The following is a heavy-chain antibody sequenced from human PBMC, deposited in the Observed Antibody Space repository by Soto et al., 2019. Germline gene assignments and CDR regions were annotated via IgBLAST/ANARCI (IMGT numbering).Heavy chain of an antibody. CDR3: VRDFGDRPTGELYAFDI. CDR2: IWYDGSNK. CDR1: GFTFSSYG. J-gene: IGHJ3*02. D-gene: IGHD7-27*01. V-gene: IGHV3-33*01. Sequence: QVQLVESGGGVVQPGRSLRLSCAASGFTFSSYGMHWVRQAPGKGLEWVAVIWYDGSNKYYADSVKGRFTISRDNSKNTVHLQMNSLRAEDTAVYYCVRDFGDRPTGELYAFDIWGKGTMVTVSS.